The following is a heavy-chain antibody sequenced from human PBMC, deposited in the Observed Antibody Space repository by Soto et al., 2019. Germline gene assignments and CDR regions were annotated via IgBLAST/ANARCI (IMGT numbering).Heavy chain of an antibody. CDR3: ARHHLPTYSPTGTGFDY. J-gene: IGHJ4*02. CDR1: GGSISSDNFY. Sequence: QLQLQESGPGLVKPSETLSLTCTVSGGSISSDNFYWGWIRQPPGKGLEWIGSIYYSGSTKYNPSPNSLATISIDTSKNQLSLKLPSVTAADTALYYCARHHLPTYSPTGTGFDYWGQGNRVTVSS. V-gene: IGHV4-39*01. D-gene: IGHD2-15*01. CDR2: IYYSGST.